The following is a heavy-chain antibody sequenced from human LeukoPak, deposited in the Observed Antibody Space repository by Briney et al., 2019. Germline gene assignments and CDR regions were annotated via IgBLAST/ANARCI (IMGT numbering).Heavy chain of an antibody. V-gene: IGHV3-48*01. J-gene: IGHJ4*02. Sequence: GGSLRLSCAASGFTFSSNSMNWVRQAPGKGLEWISYISSSGTTIYYADSVKGRFTISRDTAKNSLYLQMNSLRAEDTAVYYCARVWGKFFYDSSRIDYWGQGTLVTVSS. CDR1: GFTFSSNS. CDR3: ARVWGKFFYDSSRIDY. D-gene: IGHD3-22*01. CDR2: ISSSGTTI.